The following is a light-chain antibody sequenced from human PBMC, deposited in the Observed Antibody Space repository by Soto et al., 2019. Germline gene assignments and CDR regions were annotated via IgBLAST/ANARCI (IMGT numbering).Light chain of an antibody. CDR3: SSYTSSSTLVV. CDR2: DVS. J-gene: IGLJ2*01. V-gene: IGLV2-14*01. Sequence: QSALTQPASVSGSPGQSITISCTGTSSDVGGYNYVSWYQQHPGKAPKLMIYDVSNLPSGVSNRFSGSNSGNTASLTISGLQAEDEADYYCSSYTSSSTLVVFGGGTKLTVL. CDR1: SSDVGGYNY.